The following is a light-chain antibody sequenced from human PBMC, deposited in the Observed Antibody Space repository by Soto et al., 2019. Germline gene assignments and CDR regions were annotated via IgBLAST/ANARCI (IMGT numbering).Light chain of an antibody. CDR2: DAS. Sequence: DLQMTQSPSTLSASVGDRVTITCRASQSISRSLAWYQQKPGRAPTLLMFDASSLESGVPSRFGGSGFGTEFTLTISGQQPDDFATDNCQQYNSDVFTFGPGTTVDIK. CDR1: QSISRS. V-gene: IGKV1-5*01. J-gene: IGKJ3*01. CDR3: QQYNSDVFT.